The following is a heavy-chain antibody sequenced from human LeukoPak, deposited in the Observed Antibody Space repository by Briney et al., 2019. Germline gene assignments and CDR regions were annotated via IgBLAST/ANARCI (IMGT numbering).Heavy chain of an antibody. V-gene: IGHV3-23*01. D-gene: IGHD3-10*01. CDR1: GVIFSTYG. Sequence: GGSLRLSCAASGVIFSTYGMTWFRQAPGRGLEWVSDISGSGLNTYYAASVKGRVTSSRDNSKSMLYLQMNSLRAEDTAVYYCAKGGGYGSGTYSEDWGQGILVTVSS. CDR3: AKGGGYGSGTYSED. CDR2: ISGSGLNT. J-gene: IGHJ4*02.